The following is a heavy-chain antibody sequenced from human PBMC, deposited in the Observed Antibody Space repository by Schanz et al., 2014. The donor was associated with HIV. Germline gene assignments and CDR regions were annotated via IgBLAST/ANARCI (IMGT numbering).Heavy chain of an antibody. D-gene: IGHD2-15*01. CDR2: ISYDGTNK. Sequence: VQLLESGGGLEQPGGSLRLSCAASGFTFDSYGIHWVRQAPGKGLEWVAVISYDGTNKKFADSVKGRFTISRDNAKSSLYLQMSSLRAEDTAVYFCAREGCIGGSCYCDFWGQGSLVIVSS. J-gene: IGHJ4*02. V-gene: IGHV3-30*03. CDR1: GFTFDSYG. CDR3: AREGCIGGSCYCDF.